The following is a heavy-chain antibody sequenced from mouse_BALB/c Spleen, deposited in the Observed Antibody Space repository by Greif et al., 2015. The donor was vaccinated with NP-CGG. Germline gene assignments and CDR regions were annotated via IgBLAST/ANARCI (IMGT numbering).Heavy chain of an antibody. CDR2: IYPGNXNT. Sequence: VQLQQSGPELVKPGASVRISCKASGYTFTSYYIHWVKQRPGQGLEWIGWIYPGNXNTKYNEKFKGKATLTADKSSSTAYMQLSSLTSEDSAVYFCAREGIYYGGFAYWGQGTLVTASA. D-gene: IGHD2-1*01. J-gene: IGHJ3*01. V-gene: IGHV1S56*01. CDR3: AREGIYYGGFAY. CDR1: GYTFTSYY.